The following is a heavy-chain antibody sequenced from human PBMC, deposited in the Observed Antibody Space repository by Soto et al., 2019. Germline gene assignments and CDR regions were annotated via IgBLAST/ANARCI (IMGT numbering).Heavy chain of an antibody. D-gene: IGHD3-22*01. CDR1: GYIFRNNW. J-gene: IGHJ4*02. CDR3: ARHGGSHYLGSGYHYALDY. V-gene: IGHV5-10-1*01. Sequence: PGESLKISCKGSGYIFRNNWITWVRQMPGKGLEWVGRIDLTDSYTSYSPSFQGHVSFSADKSINTTYLHFSSLRASDTAVYYCARHGGSHYLGSGYHYALDYWGQGTPVTV. CDR2: IDLTDSYT.